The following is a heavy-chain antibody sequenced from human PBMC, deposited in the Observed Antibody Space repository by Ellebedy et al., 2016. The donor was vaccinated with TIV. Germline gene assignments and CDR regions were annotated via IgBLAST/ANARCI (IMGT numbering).Heavy chain of an antibody. J-gene: IGHJ4*02. Sequence: PGGSLRLSCTASGFAVTYNYMNWVRQAPGKGLEWVSVIYSGGTTNYADSVKGRFAISRDNSKNSLYLQLNSLRAEDTAVYYCSRGIAAVMYWGQGTLVTVSS. CDR1: GFAVTYNY. V-gene: IGHV3-66*01. CDR2: IYSGGTT. D-gene: IGHD6-13*01. CDR3: SRGIAAVMY.